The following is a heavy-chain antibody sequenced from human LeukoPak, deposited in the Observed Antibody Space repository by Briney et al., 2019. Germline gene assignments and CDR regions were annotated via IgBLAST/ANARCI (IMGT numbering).Heavy chain of an antibody. CDR1: GFTFSSYG. V-gene: IGHV3-30*02. CDR2: IRYDGSNK. Sequence: GGSLRLSCAASGFTFSSYGMHWVRQAPGKGLEWVAFIRYDGSNKYYADSVKGRFTISRDNSKNTLYLQMNSLRAEDTAVYYCAKTFEDIVVVPAAQELFFDYWGQGTLVTVSS. J-gene: IGHJ4*02. D-gene: IGHD2-2*01. CDR3: AKTFEDIVVVPAAQELFFDY.